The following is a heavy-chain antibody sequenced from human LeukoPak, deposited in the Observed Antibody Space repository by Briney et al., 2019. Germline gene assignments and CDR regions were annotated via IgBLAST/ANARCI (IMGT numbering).Heavy chain of an antibody. CDR3: ARGRGIAASYFDY. D-gene: IGHD6-13*01. V-gene: IGHV3-21*01. CDR1: GFTFSDYG. Sequence: GGSLRLSCAASGFTFSDYGMSWVRQAPGKGLEWVSSISSSSSYIYYADSVKGRFTISRDNAKNSLYLQMNSLRAEDTAVYYCARGRGIAASYFDYWGQGTLVTVSS. J-gene: IGHJ4*02. CDR2: ISSSSSYI.